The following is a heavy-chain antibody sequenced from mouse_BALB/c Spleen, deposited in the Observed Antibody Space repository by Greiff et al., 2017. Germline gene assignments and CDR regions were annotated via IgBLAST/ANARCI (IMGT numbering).Heavy chain of an antibody. CDR3: ASMSAMDY. V-gene: IGHV1-7*01. J-gene: IGHJ4*01. CDR1: GYTFTSYW. Sequence: VQLKESGAELAKPGASVKMSCKASGYTFTSYWMHWVKQRPGQGLEWIGYITPSTGYTEYNQKFKDKATLTADKSSSTAYMQLSSLTSEDSAVSYCASMSAMDYWGQGTSVTVAS. CDR2: ITPSTGYT.